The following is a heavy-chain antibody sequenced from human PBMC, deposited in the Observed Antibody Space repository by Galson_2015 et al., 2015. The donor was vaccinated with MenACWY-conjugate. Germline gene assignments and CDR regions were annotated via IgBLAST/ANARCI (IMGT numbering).Heavy chain of an antibody. Sequence: LRLSCAASGFTFSDYYMSWIRQAPGKGLEWVSSISSNSGDIYSADLVKGRFTISRDNAKNSLYLQMNSLRAEDTAVYFCAREGLSSTSFNYYYSYMDVWGTGATVTVSS. V-gene: IGHV3-11*06. CDR2: ISSNSGDI. J-gene: IGHJ6*03. CDR1: GFTFSDYY. D-gene: IGHD6-6*01. CDR3: AREGLSSTSFNYYYSYMDV.